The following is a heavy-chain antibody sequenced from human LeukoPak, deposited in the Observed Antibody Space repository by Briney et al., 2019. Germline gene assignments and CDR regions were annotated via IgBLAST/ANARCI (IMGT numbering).Heavy chain of an antibody. CDR1: GFIFSNYA. Sequence: PGGSLRLSCAASGFIFSNYAMYWVRQAPGKGLEWVAFIQYDGSSKYHGDSVKGRITISRDNTENTLHLQMNSLRVEDTAVYYCAKDGEYFNFASLDQGTLVTVSS. V-gene: IGHV3-30*02. CDR3: AKDGEYFNFAS. CDR2: IQYDGSSK. D-gene: IGHD4-17*01. J-gene: IGHJ4*02.